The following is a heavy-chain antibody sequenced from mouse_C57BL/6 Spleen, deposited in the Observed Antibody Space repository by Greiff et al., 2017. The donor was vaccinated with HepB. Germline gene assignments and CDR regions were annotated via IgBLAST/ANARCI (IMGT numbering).Heavy chain of an antibody. Sequence: QVQLQQSGAELVKPGASVKLSCKASGYTFTSYWMHWVKQRPGQGLEWIGMIHPNSGSTNYNEKFKSKATLTVDKSSSTAYMQLSSLTSEDSAVYYCARSGGYVPFDYWRQGTTLTVSS. D-gene: IGHD2-2*01. CDR3: ARSGGYVPFDY. CDR1: GYTFTSYW. J-gene: IGHJ2*01. CDR2: IHPNSGST. V-gene: IGHV1-64*01.